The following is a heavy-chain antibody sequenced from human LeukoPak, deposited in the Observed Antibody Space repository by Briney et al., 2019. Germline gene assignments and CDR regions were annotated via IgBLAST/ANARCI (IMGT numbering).Heavy chain of an antibody. J-gene: IGHJ4*02. V-gene: IGHV3-23*01. CDR3: AKDVGFGSSTTNQSPFDY. CDR1: GFTVSSSY. D-gene: IGHD2-2*01. CDR2: ISGSGGST. Sequence: GGSLRLSCAASGFTVSSSYMSWVRQAPGKGLEWVSAISGSGGSTYYADSVKGRFTISRDNSKNTLYLQMNSLRAEDTAVYYCAKDVGFGSSTTNQSPFDYWGQGTLVTVSS.